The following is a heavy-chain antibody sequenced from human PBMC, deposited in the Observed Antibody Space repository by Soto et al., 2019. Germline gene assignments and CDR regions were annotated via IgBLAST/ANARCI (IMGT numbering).Heavy chain of an antibody. J-gene: IGHJ6*02. D-gene: IGHD2-2*01. V-gene: IGHV3-48*01. CDR2: ISSSSSTI. CDR3: ARDYVGAYCSSTSSYSDYYYVMDV. Sequence: EVQLVESGGGLVQPGGSLRLSCAASGFTFSSYSMNWVRQAPGKGLEWVSYISSSSSTIYYADSVKGRFTISRDNAKDSLYLQMTSLRAADTAVYYCARDYVGAYCSSTSSYSDYYYVMDVWAQGTTVTVSS. CDR1: GFTFSSYS.